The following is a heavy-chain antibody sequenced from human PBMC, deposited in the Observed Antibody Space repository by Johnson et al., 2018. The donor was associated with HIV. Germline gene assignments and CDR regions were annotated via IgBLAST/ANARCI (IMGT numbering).Heavy chain of an antibody. CDR1: GFSFDSHA. CDR2: LSYSGSSP. V-gene: IGHV3-23*04. CDR3: AREDGQLLEWLGVGEGKYLYGPDI. Sequence: MQLVESGGGLVQPGGSLRLSCAASGFSFDSHAINWVRPAPGKGLHWVSALSYSGSSPYYAASVKGRFTISIDISRSTVYLHMINLRADDTALYYCAREDGQLLEWLGVGEGKYLYGPDIWGQGTMVTVSS. D-gene: IGHD3-3*01. J-gene: IGHJ3*02.